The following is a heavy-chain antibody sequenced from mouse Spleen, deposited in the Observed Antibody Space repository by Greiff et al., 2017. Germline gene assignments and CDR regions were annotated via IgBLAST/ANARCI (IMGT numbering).Heavy chain of an antibody. CDR3: AREGYYDYDGFAY. J-gene: IGHJ3*01. Sequence: EVMLVESEGGLVQPGSSMKLSCTASGFTFSDYYMAWVRQVPEKGLEWVANINYDGSSTYYLDSLKSRFIISRDNAKNILYLQMSSLKSEDTATYYCAREGYYDYDGFAYWGQGTLVTVSA. D-gene: IGHD2-4*01. V-gene: IGHV5-16*01. CDR2: INYDGSST. CDR1: GFTFSDYY.